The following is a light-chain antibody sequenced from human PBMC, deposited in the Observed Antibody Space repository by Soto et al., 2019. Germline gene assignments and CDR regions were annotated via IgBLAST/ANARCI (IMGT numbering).Light chain of an antibody. Sequence: QSALTQPASVSGSPGQSITISCTRTSSDVGSYDLVSWYQQHPGKAPKLIIYEVMQRPSGVSDRFSGSKSGNTASLTISGLRAEGEADYYCCSYGGSSTYVFGTGTKLTVL. CDR1: SSDVGSYDL. J-gene: IGLJ1*01. CDR2: EVM. V-gene: IGLV2-23*02. CDR3: CSYGGSSTYV.